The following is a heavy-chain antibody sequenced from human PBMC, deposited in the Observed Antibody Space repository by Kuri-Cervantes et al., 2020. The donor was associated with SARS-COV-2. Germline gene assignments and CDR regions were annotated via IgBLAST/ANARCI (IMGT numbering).Heavy chain of an antibody. CDR1: GGSISSYY. J-gene: IGHJ5*02. Sequence: SETLSLTCIVSGGSISSYYWSWIRQPPGKGLEWVGSISYSGSTYYNPSLKSRITISVDTSKNQFSLKLSSVTAADTAVYYCARRVPDDYGDYRFDPWGQGTLVTVSS. D-gene: IGHD4-17*01. CDR3: ARRVPDDYGDYRFDP. V-gene: IGHV4-59*05. CDR2: ISYSGST.